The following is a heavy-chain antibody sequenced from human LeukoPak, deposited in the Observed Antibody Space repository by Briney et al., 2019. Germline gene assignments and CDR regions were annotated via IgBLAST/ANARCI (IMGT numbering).Heavy chain of an antibody. CDR2: IYSGGST. J-gene: IGHJ4*02. CDR1: GFPVSSNY. CDR3: ARDPLYCSSTSCYHY. V-gene: IGHV3-66*01. Sequence: GGSLRLSCAASGFPVSSNYMSWVRPAPGKGLEWVSVIYSGGSTYYADSVKGRFTISRDNSKNTLYLQMNSLRAEDTAVYYCARDPLYCSSTSCYHYWGQGTLVTVSS. D-gene: IGHD2-2*01.